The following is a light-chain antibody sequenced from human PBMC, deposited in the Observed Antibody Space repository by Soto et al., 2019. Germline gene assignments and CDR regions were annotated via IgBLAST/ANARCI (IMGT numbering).Light chain of an antibody. CDR2: EVS. CDR3: TSYTSISTYV. CDR1: SSDVGGYNH. Sequence: HSALTQTDSVYECPGQSITISCAGTSSDVGGYNHVSWYQQHADKAPKLLIHEVSNRPSGVSNRFSGSKSGNTASLTISGLQAEDEADYYCTSYTSISTYVFGTGTKVTVL. V-gene: IGLV2-14*01. J-gene: IGLJ1*01.